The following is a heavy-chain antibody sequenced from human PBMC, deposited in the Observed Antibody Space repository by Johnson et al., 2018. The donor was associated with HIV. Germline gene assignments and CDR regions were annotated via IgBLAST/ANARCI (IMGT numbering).Heavy chain of an antibody. CDR1: GFTFSSYP. Sequence: QVQLVESGGGVVQPGRSLRLSCAASGFTFSSYPMHWVRQAPGKGLEWVAFISYDGNSKYFADSVTGRFTISRDNSKNTLYLQMNSLRAEDTAVYYCATRDPTYRPGAFDLWGQGTMVTVSS. V-gene: IGHV3-30*04. CDR2: ISYDGNSK. D-gene: IGHD1-14*01. J-gene: IGHJ3*01. CDR3: ATRDPTYRPGAFDL.